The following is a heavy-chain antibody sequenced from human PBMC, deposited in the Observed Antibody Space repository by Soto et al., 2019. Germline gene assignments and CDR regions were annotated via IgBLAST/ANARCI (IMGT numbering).Heavy chain of an antibody. Sequence: GGSLRLSCAASGFTFSSYGMHWVRQAPGKGLEWVAVIWYDGSNKYYADSVKGRFTISRDNSKNTLYLQMNSLRAEDTAVYYCAREKYDFWSGPVYGMDVWGQGTTVTVSS. CDR1: GFTFSSYG. V-gene: IGHV3-33*01. J-gene: IGHJ6*02. D-gene: IGHD3-3*01. CDR2: IWYDGSNK. CDR3: AREKYDFWSGPVYGMDV.